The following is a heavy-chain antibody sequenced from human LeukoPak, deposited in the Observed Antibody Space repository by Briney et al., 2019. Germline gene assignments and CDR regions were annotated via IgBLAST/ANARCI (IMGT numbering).Heavy chain of an antibody. Sequence: SETLSLTCTVSGGSIGTYYWSWIRQPPGKGLEWIEYIYYGGSTNYNPSLKSRVTISVDTSKNQFSLKLSSVTAADTAMYYCARDGRIAVAGFYYYYGMDVWGQGTTVTVSS. CDR2: IYYGGST. CDR3: ARDGRIAVAGFYYYYGMDV. V-gene: IGHV4-59*01. D-gene: IGHD6-19*01. CDR1: GGSIGTYY. J-gene: IGHJ6*02.